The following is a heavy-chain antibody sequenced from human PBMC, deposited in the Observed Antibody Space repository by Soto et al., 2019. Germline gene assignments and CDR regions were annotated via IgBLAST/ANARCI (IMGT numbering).Heavy chain of an antibody. Sequence: ASVKVSCKASGYTFTSYPMHWVRQAPGQRLEWMGWINAGNGNTKYSQKFQGRVTITRDTSASTAYMELSSLRSDDTAVYYCARAYSSTWYEEGYWGQGTLVTVSS. CDR1: GYTFTSYP. CDR3: ARAYSSTWYEEGY. V-gene: IGHV1-3*01. CDR2: INAGNGNT. J-gene: IGHJ4*02. D-gene: IGHD6-13*01.